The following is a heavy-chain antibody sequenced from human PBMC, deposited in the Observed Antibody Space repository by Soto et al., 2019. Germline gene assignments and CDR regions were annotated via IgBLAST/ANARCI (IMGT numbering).Heavy chain of an antibody. Sequence: PGGSLRLSCTASGFSFSSYCMHWVRQAPGKGLEWVAVISYDGSNKYYADSVKGRFTISRDNSKNTLYLQMNSLRAEDTAVYYCAKDLTSAYDSSGYPFDPWGQGTLVTVSS. J-gene: IGHJ5*02. CDR1: GFSFSSYC. CDR3: AKDLTSAYDSSGYPFDP. V-gene: IGHV3-30*18. D-gene: IGHD3-22*01. CDR2: ISYDGSNK.